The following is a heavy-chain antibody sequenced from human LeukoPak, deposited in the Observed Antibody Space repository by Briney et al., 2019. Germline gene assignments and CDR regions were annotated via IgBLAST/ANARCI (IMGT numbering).Heavy chain of an antibody. Sequence: SETLSLTCTVSGYSMSSGYYWGWIRQPPGKGLQWIGSIFHSGNSYYNPSLKSRVTISVDTSKNQFSLKLSSVTAADTAVYYCARAGSGGGGDYWGQGTLVTVSS. CDR3: ARAGSGGGGDY. CDR1: GYSMSSGYY. CDR2: IFHSGNS. V-gene: IGHV4-38-2*02. D-gene: IGHD6-19*01. J-gene: IGHJ4*02.